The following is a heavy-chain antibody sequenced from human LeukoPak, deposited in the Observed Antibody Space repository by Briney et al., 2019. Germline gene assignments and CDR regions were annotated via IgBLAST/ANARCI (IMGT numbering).Heavy chain of an antibody. J-gene: IGHJ3*02. D-gene: IGHD3-9*01. V-gene: IGHV1-18*01. CDR2: INAYNGKT. CDR3: ARARVNILTPKPHAFDI. CDR1: RYTFTSYI. Sequence: ASLKVSCKASRYTFTSYIISWVRQAPGQGLEWMGWINAYNGKTDYAQGVPGRVTMTTDTCTSTAYMEVRSLRSDDTAVYYCARARVNILTPKPHAFDIWGEGTMVSVSS.